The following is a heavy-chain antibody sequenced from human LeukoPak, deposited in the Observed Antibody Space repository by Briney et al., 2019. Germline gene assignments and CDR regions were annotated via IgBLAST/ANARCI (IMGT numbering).Heavy chain of an antibody. J-gene: IGHJ4*02. CDR1: GFTFSSYW. V-gene: IGHV3-7*01. CDR2: MKEDGGEK. D-gene: IGHD3-22*01. Sequence: GGSLRLSCAASGFTFSSYWMSWVRQAPGKGLEWVANMKEDGGEKQSVDSVKGRFTISRDNAKNSLYLQMNSLRAEDTAVYYCARDIDKYYYDSSGYHETNGGFDYWGQGILVTVSS. CDR3: ARDIDKYYYDSSGYHETNGGFDY.